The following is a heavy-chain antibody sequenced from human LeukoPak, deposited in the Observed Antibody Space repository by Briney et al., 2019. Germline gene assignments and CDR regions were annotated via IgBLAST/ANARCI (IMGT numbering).Heavy chain of an antibody. D-gene: IGHD6-19*01. CDR3: ARGSTYSSGWCTGFDY. CDR1: GFTFSSYA. Sequence: GGSLRLSCAASGFTFSSYAMHWVRQAPGKGLEYVSAISSNGGSTYYANSVKGRFTISRDNSKNTLYLQMDSLRAEDTAVYYCARGSTYSSGWCTGFDYWGQGTLVTVSS. J-gene: IGHJ4*02. V-gene: IGHV3-64*01. CDR2: ISSNGGST.